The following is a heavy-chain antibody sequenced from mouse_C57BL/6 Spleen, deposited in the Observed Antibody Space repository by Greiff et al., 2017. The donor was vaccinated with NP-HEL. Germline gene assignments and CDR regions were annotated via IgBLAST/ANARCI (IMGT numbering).Heavy chain of an antibody. Sequence: QVQLQQSGPGLVAPSQSLSITCTVSGFSLTSYGVHWVRQPPGKGLEWLVVIWSDGSTSYNSALKSRLSISKDNSKSQVFLKMNSLQTDDTAMYYCARHHGYFYAMDYWGQGTSVTVSS. CDR2: IWSDGST. CDR1: GFSLTSYG. V-gene: IGHV2-6-1*01. J-gene: IGHJ4*01. CDR3: ARHHGYFYAMDY. D-gene: IGHD2-3*01.